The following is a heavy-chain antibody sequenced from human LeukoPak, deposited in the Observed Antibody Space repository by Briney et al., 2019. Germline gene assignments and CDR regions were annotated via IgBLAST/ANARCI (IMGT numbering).Heavy chain of an antibody. CDR3: ARDVSGYCSGGSCPPAHAFDI. CDR2: ITGSSSYI. V-gene: IGHV3-21*01. Sequence: GGSLRLSCAASGFTFSNYSMNWVRQAPGTGLEWVSSITGSSSYIYYADSVKGRFTISRDNAKNSLYLQMNSLRAEDTAVYYCARDVSGYCSGGSCPPAHAFDIWGQGTMVTVSS. CDR1: GFTFSNYS. D-gene: IGHD2-15*01. J-gene: IGHJ3*02.